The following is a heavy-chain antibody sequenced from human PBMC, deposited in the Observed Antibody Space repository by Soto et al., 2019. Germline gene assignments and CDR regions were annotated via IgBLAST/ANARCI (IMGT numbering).Heavy chain of an antibody. J-gene: IGHJ6*02. CDR3: ARESTSYGLDV. Sequence: ESLKISCKGAGYSFTSYWIGWVRQMPGKGLEWMGSIYPGDSDTRYSPSFQGQVIISADKSISTAYLQWSSLKATDTAMYYCARESTSYGLDVWGQGTTVTVSS. CDR1: GYSFTSYW. CDR2: IYPGDSDT. V-gene: IGHV5-51*01.